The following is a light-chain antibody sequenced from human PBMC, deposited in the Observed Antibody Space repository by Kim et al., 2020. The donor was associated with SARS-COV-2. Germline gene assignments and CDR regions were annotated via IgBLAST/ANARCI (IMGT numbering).Light chain of an antibody. J-gene: IGKJ1*01. Sequence: GDTFTITCRASQNINNSLAWYQQXPGKAPKDPISAASSLDRGDPSRFSGRVSGTESTLNINSLQPDDFATYYCQQYHYYWTFGQGTKV. V-gene: IGKV1-5*01. CDR2: AAS. CDR3: QQYHYYWT. CDR1: QNINNS.